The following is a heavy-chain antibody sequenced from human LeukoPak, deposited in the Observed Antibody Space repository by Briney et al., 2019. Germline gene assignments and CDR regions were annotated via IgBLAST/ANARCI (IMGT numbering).Heavy chain of an antibody. CDR3: ARSLVTTIDY. J-gene: IGHJ4*02. V-gene: IGHV3-30*03. D-gene: IGHD4-11*01. Sequence: GGSLRLSCAASGFTFSSYSMNWVRQAPGKGLEWVAVISYDGSNKYYADSVKGRFTISRDNSKNTLYLQMNSLRAEDTAVYYCARSLVTTIDYWGQGTLVTVSS. CDR1: GFTFSSYS. CDR2: ISYDGSNK.